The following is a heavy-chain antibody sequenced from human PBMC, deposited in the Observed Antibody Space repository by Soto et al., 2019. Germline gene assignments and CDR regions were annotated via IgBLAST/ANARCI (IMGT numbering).Heavy chain of an antibody. CDR2: ISYDGSNK. CDR1: GFTFSNYA. V-gene: IGHV3-30*18. CDR3: AKGDWFDP. Sequence: QVQLVESGGGVVQPGRSLRLSCAASGFTFSNYAMHWVRQAPGKGLEWVAVISYDGSNKYYADSVKGRFSISRDNSKNTLYLQMNSLRAEDTAVYYCAKGDWFDPWGQGTLVTVSS. J-gene: IGHJ5*02.